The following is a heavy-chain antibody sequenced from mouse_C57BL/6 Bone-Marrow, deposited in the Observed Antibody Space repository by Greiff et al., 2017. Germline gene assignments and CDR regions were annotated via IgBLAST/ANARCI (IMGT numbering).Heavy chain of an antibody. CDR3: ARGGWLLRDYAMDY. D-gene: IGHD2-3*01. V-gene: IGHV1-81*01. J-gene: IGHJ4*01. CDR1: GYTFTSYG. Sequence: QVQLKESGAELARPGASVKLSCKASGYTFTSYGISWVNQRTGQGLEWIGEIYPRSGNTYYNEKFKGKATLTADKSSSTAYMELRSLTSEDSAVYFCARGGWLLRDYAMDYWGQGTSVTVSS. CDR2: IYPRSGNT.